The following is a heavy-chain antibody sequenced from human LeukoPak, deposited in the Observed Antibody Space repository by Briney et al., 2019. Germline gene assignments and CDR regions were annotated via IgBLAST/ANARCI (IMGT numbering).Heavy chain of an antibody. CDR2: IRYDGSNK. J-gene: IGHJ3*02. D-gene: IGHD1-26*01. V-gene: IGHV3-30*02. CDR1: GFTFSSYA. Sequence: GGSLRLSCAASGFTFSSYAMDWVRQAAGKGLEWVAFIRYDGSNKYYADSVKGRFTMCRDNSKNTLSMQMNSMRAEDTAVYYCANTLRELSGGAFDIWGQGTMVTVSS. CDR3: ANTLRELSGGAFDI.